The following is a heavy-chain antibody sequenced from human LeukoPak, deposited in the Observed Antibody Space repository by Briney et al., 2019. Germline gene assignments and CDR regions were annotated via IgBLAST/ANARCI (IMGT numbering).Heavy chain of an antibody. CDR2: IYYTGST. J-gene: IGHJ4*02. D-gene: IGHD4-17*01. CDR1: DGSINDYY. CDR3: ARLRGAMTPVTSDFDY. V-gene: IGHV4-59*08. Sequence: TSETLSLTCTVSDGSINDYYWGWIRQPPGKGLEWIGYIYYTGSTNYNPSLKSRVTISVDTSKNQFSLNLSSVTAADTAVYYCARLRGAMTPVTSDFDYWGQGTLVTVSS.